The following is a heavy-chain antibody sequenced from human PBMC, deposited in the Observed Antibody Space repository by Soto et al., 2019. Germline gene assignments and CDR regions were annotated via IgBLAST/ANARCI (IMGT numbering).Heavy chain of an antibody. V-gene: IGHV2-5*02. J-gene: IGHJ4*02. Sequence: SGPTLVNPTQTLTLTCTFSAFSLTTSEVGVAWIRQPPGKAPEWLALIYWDDDKRYSPSLKSRLTVTKDTSKNQVVLTMTNMDPVDTATYYCAHTRGGGNSALIDYWGQGTLVTVSS. CDR3: AHTRGGGNSALIDY. CDR2: IYWDDDK. D-gene: IGHD1-1*01. CDR1: AFSLTTSEVG.